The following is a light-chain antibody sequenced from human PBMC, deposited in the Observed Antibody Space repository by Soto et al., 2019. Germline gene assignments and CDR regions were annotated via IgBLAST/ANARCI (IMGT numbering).Light chain of an antibody. V-gene: IGKV1-5*01. CDR3: QQYNSSPWT. Sequence: DIQMTQSPSTLSASIGDRVTITCRASQTISEWLAWYQQKPGKAPKVLIYDASSLESGVPARFSGGGSGTEFTLTINSLQPDDFAMYYCQQYNSSPWTFGQGTKVEIK. J-gene: IGKJ1*01. CDR1: QTISEW. CDR2: DAS.